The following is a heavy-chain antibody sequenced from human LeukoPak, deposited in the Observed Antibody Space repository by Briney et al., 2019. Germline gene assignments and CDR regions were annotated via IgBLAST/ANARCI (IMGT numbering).Heavy chain of an antibody. Sequence: GGSLRLSCAASGFTFDDYAMHWARQAPGKGLEWVSGISWNSGSIGYADSVKGRFTISRDNAKNSLYLQMNSLRAEDTALYYCAKGRHSSGWYYFDYWGQGTLATVSS. J-gene: IGHJ4*02. D-gene: IGHD6-19*01. V-gene: IGHV3-9*01. CDR2: ISWNSGSI. CDR3: AKGRHSSGWYYFDY. CDR1: GFTFDDYA.